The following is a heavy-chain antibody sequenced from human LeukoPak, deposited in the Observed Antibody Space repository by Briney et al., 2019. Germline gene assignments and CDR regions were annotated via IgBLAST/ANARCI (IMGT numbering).Heavy chain of an antibody. J-gene: IGHJ4*02. V-gene: IGHV1-2*02. Sequence: ASVKVSCKASGYTFTGNFIHWVRQAPGQGLEWMGWVNPINGGTSYAQKFRDSVTMTGDTSIDTAYMELSRLKPDGTAVYYCVGSEYSYGSFDYWGQGTLVTVSS. D-gene: IGHD5-18*01. CDR2: VNPINGGT. CDR1: GYTFTGNF. CDR3: VGSEYSYGSFDY.